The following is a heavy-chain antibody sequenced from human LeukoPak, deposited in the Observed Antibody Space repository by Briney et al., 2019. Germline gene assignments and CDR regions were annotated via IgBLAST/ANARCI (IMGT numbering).Heavy chain of an antibody. J-gene: IGHJ4*02. Sequence: GESLKISCKGSGYSFTSYWIGWVRQMPGKGLEWMGIIYPGDSDTRYSPSFQGQVTISADKSISTAYLQWSSLKASDTAMYYCARGGVGMTTVTIGFDYWGQGTLVTVSS. CDR3: ARGGVGMTTVTIGFDY. V-gene: IGHV5-51*01. CDR1: GYSFTSYW. D-gene: IGHD4-17*01. CDR2: IYPGDSDT.